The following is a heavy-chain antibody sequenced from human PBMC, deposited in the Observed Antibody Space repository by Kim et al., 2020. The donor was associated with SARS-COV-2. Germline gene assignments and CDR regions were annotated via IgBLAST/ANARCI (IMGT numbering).Heavy chain of an antibody. J-gene: IGHJ4*02. Sequence: LKIRITISVDTSKNQFSRKLSSVTAADTAVYYCARGLRFLEWLSPYYFDYWGQGTLVTVSS. D-gene: IGHD3-3*01. CDR3: ARGLRFLEWLSPYYFDY. V-gene: IGHV4-39*01.